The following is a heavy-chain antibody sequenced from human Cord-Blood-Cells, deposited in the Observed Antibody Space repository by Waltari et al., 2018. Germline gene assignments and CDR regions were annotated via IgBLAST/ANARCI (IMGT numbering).Heavy chain of an antibody. CDR3: ARATGDFDY. V-gene: IGHV4-38-2*01. Sequence: QVQLQESGPGLVKPSETLSLTCAVSGYSISSGYYWGWIRQPPGKGLEWIGSIYHSGSTYYIPSLKSRVTISVDTSKNQFSLKLSSVTAADTAVYYCARATGDFDYWGQGTLVTVSS. CDR2: IYHSGST. J-gene: IGHJ4*02. CDR1: GYSISSGYY. D-gene: IGHD7-27*01.